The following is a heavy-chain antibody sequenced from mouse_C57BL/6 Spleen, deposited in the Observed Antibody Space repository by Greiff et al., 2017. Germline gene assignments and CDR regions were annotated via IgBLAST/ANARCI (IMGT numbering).Heavy chain of an antibody. CDR2: ISSGSSTI. J-gene: IGHJ2*01. D-gene: IGHD2-5*01. CDR3: ARGGYSNYVDY. Sequence: DVMLVESGGGLVKPGGSLKLSCAASGFTFSDYGMHWVRQAPEKGLEWVAYISSGSSTIYYADTVKGRFTISRDNAKNTLFLQMTSLRSEDTAMYYCARGGYSNYVDYWGQGTTLTVSS. V-gene: IGHV5-17*01. CDR1: GFTFSDYG.